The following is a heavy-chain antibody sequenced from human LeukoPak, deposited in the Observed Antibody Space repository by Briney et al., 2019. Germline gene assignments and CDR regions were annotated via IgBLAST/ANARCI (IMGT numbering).Heavy chain of an antibody. D-gene: IGHD6-13*01. CDR2: IYPGDSDT. CDR3: ARPGKKTGYSSSWYPYYFDY. J-gene: IGHJ4*02. CDR1: GYSFTSYW. V-gene: IGHV5-51*01. Sequence: GESLKISCKCSGYSFTSYWIGWVRQMPGKGLEWMGIIYPGDSDTRYSPSFQGQVTISADKSISTAYLQWSSLKASDTAMYYCARPGKKTGYSSSWYPYYFDYWGQGTLVTVSS.